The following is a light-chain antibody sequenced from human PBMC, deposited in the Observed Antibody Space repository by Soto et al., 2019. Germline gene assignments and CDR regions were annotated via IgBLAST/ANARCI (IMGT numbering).Light chain of an antibody. CDR3: SSYTSISSLGV. V-gene: IGLV2-14*01. CDR1: GSDVGSYKY. Sequence: QSARAHPASVSWSPGDSITIACTGTGSDVGSYKYVSWYQQHPGKAPKLIIFEVSNRPSGVSDRFSGSKSGNRASLTISGLQAEDEADYHCSSYTSISSLGVFGTGTKVTXL. J-gene: IGLJ1*01. CDR2: EVS.